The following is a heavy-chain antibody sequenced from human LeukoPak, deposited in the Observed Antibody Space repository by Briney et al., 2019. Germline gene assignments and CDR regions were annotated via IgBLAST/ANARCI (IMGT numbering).Heavy chain of an antibody. J-gene: IGHJ4*02. V-gene: IGHV1-18*01. Sequence: ASVKVSCKASGYTFTSYGISWVRQAPGQWLEWMGWISAYNGNTNYAQKLQGRVTITTDESTSTAYMELSSLRSEDTAVYYCARECSGGSCYGYWGQGTLVTVSS. CDR2: ISAYNGNT. D-gene: IGHD2-15*01. CDR1: GYTFTSYG. CDR3: ARECSGGSCYGY.